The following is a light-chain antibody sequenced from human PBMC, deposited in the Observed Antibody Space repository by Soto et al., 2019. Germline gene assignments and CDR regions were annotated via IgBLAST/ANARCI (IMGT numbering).Light chain of an antibody. CDR1: QSIDIY. CDR3: LQTYSTSIT. J-gene: IGKJ5*01. V-gene: IGKV1-39*01. CDR2: AAS. Sequence: DIQMTQSPSSLSASVGDRVTITCRASQSIDIYLNWYQQKPGSAPKVLIYAASSLQSGVPSRFSGSGSGTDFTHTISNLQLEDFATYHCLQTYSTSITFGQGTRLDI.